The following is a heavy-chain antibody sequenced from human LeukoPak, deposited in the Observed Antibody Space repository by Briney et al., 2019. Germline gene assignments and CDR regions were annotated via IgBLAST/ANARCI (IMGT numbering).Heavy chain of an antibody. Sequence: GESLKISCKGSGYSFTSYWIGWVRQMPGKGLEWMGIIYPGDSDTRYSPSFQGQVTISADKSISTAYLQWSSLKASDTAMYYCASRRSPYCGGDCYQIDYWGQGTLVTVSS. CDR2: IYPGDSDT. J-gene: IGHJ4*02. CDR1: GYSFTSYW. CDR3: ASRRSPYCGGDCYQIDY. D-gene: IGHD2-21*02. V-gene: IGHV5-51*01.